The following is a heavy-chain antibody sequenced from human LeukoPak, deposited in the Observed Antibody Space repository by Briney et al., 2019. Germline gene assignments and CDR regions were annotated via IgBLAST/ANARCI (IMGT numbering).Heavy chain of an antibody. CDR2: MTPNSGYT. CDR1: GYTFTSYD. J-gene: IGHJ2*01. Sequence: GASVKVSCKASGYTFTSYDNNWVRQAIGQGLEWMGWMTPNSGYTGYAQEFQGRVTITRNTSITTAYMELSSLRFEDTAVYYCARGRDGYNFGYFDLWGRGTLVTVSS. D-gene: IGHD5-24*01. V-gene: IGHV1-8*03. CDR3: ARGRDGYNFGYFDL.